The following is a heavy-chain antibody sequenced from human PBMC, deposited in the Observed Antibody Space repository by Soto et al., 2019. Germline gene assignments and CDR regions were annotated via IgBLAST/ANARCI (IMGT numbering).Heavy chain of an antibody. CDR1: GGSISNYF. Sequence: PSETLSLTCTFSGGSISNYFWHWIRQPPGKGLEWIGYIYYSGSTNYNPSLKSRVTISVDTSKNQFSLKLSSVTAADTAVYYCAASGSNGQFDFWAQGTLVTVSS. J-gene: IGHJ4*02. CDR2: IYYSGST. D-gene: IGHD3-10*01. CDR3: AASGSNGQFDF. V-gene: IGHV4-59*01.